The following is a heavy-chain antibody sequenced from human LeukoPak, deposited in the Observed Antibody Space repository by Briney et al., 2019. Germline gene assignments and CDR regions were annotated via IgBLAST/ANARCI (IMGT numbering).Heavy chain of an antibody. J-gene: IGHJ5*02. CDR1: SGSISSSSYY. V-gene: IGHV4-39*01. CDR2: IYYNGRT. D-gene: IGHD5-12*01. Sequence: SETLSLTCTISSGSISSSSYYWGWIRQSPGKGLEWIGSIYYNGRTSYNPSLKSRVTISVDTSKNRFSLRLTSVTAADTAVYYCARQFHGSGYVDDLWGQGTLVTVSS. CDR3: ARQFHGSGYVDDL.